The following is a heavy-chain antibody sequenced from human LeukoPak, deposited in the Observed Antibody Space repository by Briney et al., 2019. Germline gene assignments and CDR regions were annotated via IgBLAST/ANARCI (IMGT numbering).Heavy chain of an antibody. CDR2: FYHSGGT. CDR1: GVSISSYY. CDR3: ARLSGYYGYVNF. V-gene: IGHV4-59*01. D-gene: IGHD3-22*01. Sequence: PSETLSPTCNVSGVSISSYYWSWIRQPPGKGLEWIGYFYHSGGTNYNPSFGSRLTISINTSKRQVSMTLRSVTPADSAVYYCARLSGYYGYVNFWGQGTLVTVSS. J-gene: IGHJ4*02.